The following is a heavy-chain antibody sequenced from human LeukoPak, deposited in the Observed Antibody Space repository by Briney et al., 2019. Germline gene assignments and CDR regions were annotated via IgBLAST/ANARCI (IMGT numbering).Heavy chain of an antibody. CDR3: ARGGYGDYYYYHYYMDV. J-gene: IGHJ6*03. CDR1: GFTFSNYG. V-gene: IGHV3-30*02. Sequence: PGGSLRLSCAASGFTFSNYGMHWVRQAPGKGLEWVAFLRYDGSNSYYADSVKGRLTISRDNSKNTLYLQINSRRPEDTAVYYCARGGYGDYYYYHYYMDVWGKGTPVTIS. D-gene: IGHD4-17*01. CDR2: LRYDGSNS.